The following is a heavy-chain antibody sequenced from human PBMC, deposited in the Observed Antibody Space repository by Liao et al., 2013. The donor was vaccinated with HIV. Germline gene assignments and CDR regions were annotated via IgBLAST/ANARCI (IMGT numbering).Heavy chain of an antibody. V-gene: IGHV4-34*01. CDR2: ISLT. Sequence: QEQLQQWGAGLVRPSETLSLTCGVRDGSLIGFYWNWIRQPPRGGLEWIGQISLTAFTMSTDTSKNRISLTLTHVTAADTAVYYCARGRVYQGYLSSYHAFEIWGQGTPVTVSS. CDR1: DGSLIGFY. J-gene: IGHJ4*02. CDR3: ARGRVYQGYLSSYHAFEI. D-gene: IGHD3-10*01.